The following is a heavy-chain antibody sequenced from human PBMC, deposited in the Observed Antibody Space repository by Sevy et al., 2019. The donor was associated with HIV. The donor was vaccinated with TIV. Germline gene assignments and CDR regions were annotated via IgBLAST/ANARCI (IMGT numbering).Heavy chain of an antibody. Sequence: GGSLRLSCTASGFPFGSYEMNWVRQAPGKGLEWVSYISNSGSAKYYSDSVRGRFTISRDNAKNSLYLQMNSLRAEDAAVYYCARDLPPSATTVAHFDYWGRGTLVTVSS. V-gene: IGHV3-48*03. J-gene: IGHJ4*02. CDR3: ARDLPPSATTVAHFDY. D-gene: IGHD4-17*01. CDR1: GFPFGSYE. CDR2: ISNSGSAK.